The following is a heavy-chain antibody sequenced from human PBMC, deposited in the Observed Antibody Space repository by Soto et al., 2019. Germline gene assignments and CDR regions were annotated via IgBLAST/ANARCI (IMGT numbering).Heavy chain of an antibody. CDR2: ISAYNGNT. V-gene: IGHV1-18*04. CDR3: ARSPGKTYCSGGSCYPGGY. Sequence: QVQLVQSGAEVKKPGASVKVSCKASGYTFTSYGISWVRQAPGQGLEWMGWISAYNGNTNYAQKLQGRVTMTTDTSTSTAYMELRSLRSDDTAVYYCARSPGKTYCSGGSCYPGGYWGQGTLVTVSS. J-gene: IGHJ4*02. D-gene: IGHD2-15*01. CDR1: GYTFTSYG.